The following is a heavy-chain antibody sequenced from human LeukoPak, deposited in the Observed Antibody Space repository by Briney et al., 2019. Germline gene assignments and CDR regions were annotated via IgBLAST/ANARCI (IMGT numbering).Heavy chain of an antibody. D-gene: IGHD3-10*01. V-gene: IGHV4-34*01. Sequence: SETLSLTCAVYGGSFSGYYLSWIRQPPGKGLEWIGEINHSGSTNYNPSLKSRVTISVDTSKNQFSLKLSSVTAADTAVYYCARVGFRTMVRGVMNYRGQGTLVTVSS. CDR2: INHSGST. J-gene: IGHJ4*02. CDR3: ARVGFRTMVRGVMNY. CDR1: GGSFSGYY.